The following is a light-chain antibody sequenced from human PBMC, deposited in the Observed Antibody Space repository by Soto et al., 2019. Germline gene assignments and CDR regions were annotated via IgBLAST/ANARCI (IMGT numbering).Light chain of an antibody. Sequence: QSALTQPASVSGSPGQSITISCTGTSSDVVSYNLVSWYQQHPGKAPKLMIYEGSKRPSGVSNRFSGSKSGNTASLTISGVQAEYEAYYYCSSRRVFGGGTKLTVL. CDR3: SSRRV. V-gene: IGLV2-14*02. CDR2: EGS. CDR1: SSDVVSYNL. J-gene: IGLJ2*01.